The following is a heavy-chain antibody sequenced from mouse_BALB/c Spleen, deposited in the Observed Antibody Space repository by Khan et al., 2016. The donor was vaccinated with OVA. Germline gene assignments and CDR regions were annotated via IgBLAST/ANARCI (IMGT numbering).Heavy chain of an antibody. Sequence: EVELVESGGGLVQPGGSLKLSCAASGFTFSSYGMSWVRQTPDKRLELVATINSNGGSTYYPDSVKGRFTISRDNAKNTLYLQMSSLKSEDTAMYXCARMARTINWGQGTTLTVSS. CDR1: GFTFSSYG. CDR3: ARMARTIN. J-gene: IGHJ2*01. V-gene: IGHV5-6-3*01. CDR2: INSNGGST.